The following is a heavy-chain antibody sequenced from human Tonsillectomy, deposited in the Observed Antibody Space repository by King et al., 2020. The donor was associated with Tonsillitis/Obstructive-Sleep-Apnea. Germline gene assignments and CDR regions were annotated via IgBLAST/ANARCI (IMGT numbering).Heavy chain of an antibody. CDR3: ARGDYSNSHHTTPYPYIDV. D-gene: IGHD4-11*01. J-gene: IGHJ6*03. CDR2: INHSGST. Sequence: VQLQQWGAGLLKPSETLSLTCAVYGGSFSGSYWSWIRQPPGKGLEWIGEINHSGSTNYNPSLKSRVAISVDTSKKQFSLKLSSVTAADTAVYYCARGDYSNSHHTTPYPYIDVWGTGTTVTVSS. V-gene: IGHV4-34*01. CDR1: GGSFSGSY.